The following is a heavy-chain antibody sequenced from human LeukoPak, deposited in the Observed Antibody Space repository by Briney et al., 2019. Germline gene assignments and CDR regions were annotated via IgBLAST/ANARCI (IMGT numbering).Heavy chain of an antibody. V-gene: IGHV3-30*18. Sequence: GRSLRLSCAASGFSFSNYGIHRVRQAPGKGLEWVTVISHDGSNKYYADSVKGRFTISRDNSKNTLYLQMNSLRAEDTAVYYCAKGGTYRDYFDYWGQGTLVTVSS. J-gene: IGHJ4*02. CDR3: AKGGTYRDYFDY. CDR1: GFSFSNYG. CDR2: ISHDGSNK. D-gene: IGHD3-16*01.